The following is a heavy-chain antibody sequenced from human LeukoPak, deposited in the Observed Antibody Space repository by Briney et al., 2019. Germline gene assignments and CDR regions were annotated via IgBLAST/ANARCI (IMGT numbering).Heavy chain of an antibody. V-gene: IGHV4-34*01. CDR2: INHSGST. D-gene: IGHD6-6*01. J-gene: IGHJ5*02. CDR1: GGSFSGYY. Sequence: SETLSLTCAVYGGSFSGYYWSWIRQPPGKGLEWIGEINHSGSTNYNPSLKSRATISVDTSKNQFSLNLSSVTAADTAVYYCARGHSSSSDWFDPWGQGTLVTVSS. CDR3: ARGHSSSSDWFDP.